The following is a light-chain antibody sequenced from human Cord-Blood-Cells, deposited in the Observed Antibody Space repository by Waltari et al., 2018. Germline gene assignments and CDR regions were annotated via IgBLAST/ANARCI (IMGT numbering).Light chain of an antibody. Sequence: DIVMTQSPDSLAVSLGERATINCKSSQSVLYSSNNKNYLAWYQQKPGQPPKLLIYWASPRESWVPDRFSGSGSGTDFTLTISSLQAEDVAVYYCQQYYSTPPYTFGQGTKLEIK. CDR2: WAS. CDR1: QSVLYSSNNKNY. CDR3: QQYYSTPPYT. J-gene: IGKJ2*01. V-gene: IGKV4-1*01.